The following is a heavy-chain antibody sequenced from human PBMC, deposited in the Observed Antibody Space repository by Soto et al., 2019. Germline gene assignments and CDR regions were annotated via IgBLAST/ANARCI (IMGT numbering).Heavy chain of an antibody. V-gene: IGHV4-4*02. CDR2: IYHSGST. Sequence: QVQLQESGPGLVKPSGTLSLTCAVSSGSISSSNWWSWVRQPPGKGLEWIGEIYHSGSTNYNPSLKRRVTISVDKSKNQFSLKLSSVTAADTAVYYCARREGIAVAPFDYWGQGTLVTVSS. CDR3: ARREGIAVAPFDY. J-gene: IGHJ4*02. D-gene: IGHD6-19*01. CDR1: SGSISSSNW.